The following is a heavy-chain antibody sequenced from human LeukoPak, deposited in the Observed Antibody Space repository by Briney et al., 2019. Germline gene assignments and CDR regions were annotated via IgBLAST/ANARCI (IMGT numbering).Heavy chain of an antibody. CDR1: GYTLTSYG. CDR3: TRDQGCTNCVCYIPLDV. J-gene: IGHJ6*04. V-gene: IGHV1-18*01. Sequence: ASVKASCKPSGYTLTSYGISWARQAPGQGHEWMGWISAYNGSTNYAHKLQGRVTMTTDPSTSTAYMLLRSMKSDDTAVYYCTRDQGCTNCVCYIPLDVWGKGTTVTVSS. D-gene: IGHD2-8*01. CDR2: ISAYNGST.